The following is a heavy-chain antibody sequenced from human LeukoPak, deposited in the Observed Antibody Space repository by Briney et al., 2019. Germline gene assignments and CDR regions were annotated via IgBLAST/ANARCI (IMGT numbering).Heavy chain of an antibody. V-gene: IGHV3-15*01. Sequence: GRSLRLSCAASGFTFSSYGMHWVRQAPGKGLEWVGRIKRKTDGGTTDYAAPVKGRFTISRDDSKNTLYLQMNSLKTEDTAVYYCTTDERIAALDYWGQGTLVTVSS. J-gene: IGHJ4*02. CDR1: GFTFSSYG. CDR2: IKRKTDGGTT. CDR3: TTDERIAALDY. D-gene: IGHD6-13*01.